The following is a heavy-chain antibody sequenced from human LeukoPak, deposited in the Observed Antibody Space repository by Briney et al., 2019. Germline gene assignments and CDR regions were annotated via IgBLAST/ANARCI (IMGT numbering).Heavy chain of an antibody. V-gene: IGHV4-38-2*02. CDR1: GYSISSGSY. J-gene: IGHJ5*02. Sequence: PSETLSLTCTVSGYSISSGSYWGWIRPPPGKGLEWIGSIYHSGITYYNPSLKSRVTISVDTSKNQFSLKLSSVTAADTAVYYCARDLGVNWFDPWGQGTLVTVSS. CDR3: ARDLGVNWFDP. CDR2: IYHSGIT.